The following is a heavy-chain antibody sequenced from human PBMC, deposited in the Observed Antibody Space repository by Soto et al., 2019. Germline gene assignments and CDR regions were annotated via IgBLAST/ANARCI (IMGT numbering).Heavy chain of an antibody. J-gene: IGHJ4*02. Sequence: SETLSLTXAVYCGSFSGYYWSWIRQPPGKGLEWIGEINHSGSTNYNPSLKSRVTMSVDTSKNQFSLKLSSVTAADTAVYYCAAGGGLPRYYWGQGTLVTVSS. D-gene: IGHD5-12*01. CDR1: CGSFSGYY. CDR3: AAGGGLPRYY. CDR2: INHSGST. V-gene: IGHV4-34*01.